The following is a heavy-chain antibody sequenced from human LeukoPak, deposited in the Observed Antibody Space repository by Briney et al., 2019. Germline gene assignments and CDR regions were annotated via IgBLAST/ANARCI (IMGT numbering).Heavy chain of an antibody. CDR1: GGTFSSYA. CDR3: ATYCSSTSCSTHDAFDI. J-gene: IGHJ3*02. V-gene: IGHV1-69*13. CDR2: IIPIFGTA. Sequence: ASVKVSCKASGGTFSSYAISWVRQAPGQGLEWMGGIIPIFGTANYAQKFQGRVTITADESTSTAYMELSSLRSEDTAVYYCATYCSSTSCSTHDAFDIWGQGTMVTVSS. D-gene: IGHD2-2*02.